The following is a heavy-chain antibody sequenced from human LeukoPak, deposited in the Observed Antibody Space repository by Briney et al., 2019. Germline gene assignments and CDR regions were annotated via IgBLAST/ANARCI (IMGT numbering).Heavy chain of an antibody. CDR1: GGTFSSYA. CDR3: ARGAGERYCSSTSCYNFDY. V-gene: IGHV1-69*05. Sequence: SVKVSCKASGGTFSSYAISWVRQAPGQGLEWMGGIIPIFGTANYAQKFQGRVKNTTDESTSTAYMEPSSLRSEDTAVYYCARGAGERYCSSTSCYNFDYWGRGTLVTVSS. J-gene: IGHJ4*02. CDR2: IIPIFGTA. D-gene: IGHD2-2*01.